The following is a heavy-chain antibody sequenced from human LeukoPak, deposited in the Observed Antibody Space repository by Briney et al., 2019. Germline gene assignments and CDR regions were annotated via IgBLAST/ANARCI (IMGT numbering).Heavy chain of an antibody. D-gene: IGHD3-22*01. CDR3: ASGYYSMYYFDY. CDR1: GFTFSSYW. Sequence: PGGSLRLSCAASGFTFSSYWMSWVRQAPGKGLEWVANIKQDGSEKYYVDSVKGRFTISRDNAKNSLYLQMNSLRADDTAVYYCASGYYSMYYFDYWGQGTLVTVSS. CDR2: IKQDGSEK. V-gene: IGHV3-7*01. J-gene: IGHJ4*02.